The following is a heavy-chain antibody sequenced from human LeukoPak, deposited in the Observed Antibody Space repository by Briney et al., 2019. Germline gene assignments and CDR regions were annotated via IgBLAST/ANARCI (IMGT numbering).Heavy chain of an antibody. CDR3: PRGPYSSGFRYFDY. V-gene: IGHV3-20*04. J-gene: IGHJ4*02. CDR2: INWNGAST. D-gene: IGHD6-19*01. CDR1: GFTFDVYG. Sequence: GGSLRLSCAASGFTFDVYGMSWVRQAPGKGLEWVSGINWNGASTFYGDSVKGRFTIPRDNPRNSLYLQMNSLTADDTPLYYCPRGPYSSGFRYFDYGGQGTLVTVPS.